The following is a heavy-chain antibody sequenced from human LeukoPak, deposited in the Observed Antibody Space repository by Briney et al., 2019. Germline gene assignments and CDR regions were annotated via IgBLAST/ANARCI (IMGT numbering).Heavy chain of an antibody. D-gene: IGHD3-3*01. V-gene: IGHV1-24*01. CDR2: FDPEDGET. CDR3: ATQLKHDFWSGLHFDY. CDR1: GYTLTELS. J-gene: IGHJ4*02. Sequence: ASVKVSCKVSGYTLTELSMHWVRQAPGKGLEWMGGFDPEDGETIYAQKFQGRVTMTEDTSTDTAYMELSSLRSEDTAVYYCATQLKHDFWSGLHFDYWGQGTLVTVSS.